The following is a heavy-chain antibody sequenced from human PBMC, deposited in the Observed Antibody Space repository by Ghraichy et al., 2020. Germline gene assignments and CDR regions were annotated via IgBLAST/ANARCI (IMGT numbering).Heavy chain of an antibody. CDR3: SSGDTFDI. Sequence: GESRNISCTASGLIFSAYWMTWVRQAPGKGLEWVANINQDGREKYYVASVKGRFTISRDNAKNSLYLQMNGLRAEDTALYYCSSGDTFDIWGQGTMVAVSS. CDR2: INQDGREK. CDR1: GLIFSAYW. D-gene: IGHD3-10*01. J-gene: IGHJ3*02. V-gene: IGHV3-7*03.